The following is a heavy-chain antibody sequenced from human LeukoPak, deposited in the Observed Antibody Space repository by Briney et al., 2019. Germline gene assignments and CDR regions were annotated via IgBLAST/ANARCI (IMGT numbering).Heavy chain of an antibody. CDR1: GFTFSDYY. CDR2: ISSSSSPI. J-gene: IGHJ5*02. D-gene: IGHD3-10*01. Sequence: GGSLRLSCAASGFTFSDYYMSWIRQAPGKGLEWVSYISSSSSPIYYADSVKGRFTVSRDNAKNTLYLQMNSLRAEDTAVYYCARDVPRTSGPWGQGTLVTVSS. CDR3: ARDVPRTSGP. V-gene: IGHV3-11*04.